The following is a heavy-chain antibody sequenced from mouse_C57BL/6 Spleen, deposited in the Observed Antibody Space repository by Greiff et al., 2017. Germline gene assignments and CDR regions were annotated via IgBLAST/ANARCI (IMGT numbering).Heavy chain of an antibody. V-gene: IGHV1-50*01. CDR2: IDPSASYT. D-gene: IGHD3-3*01. Sequence: VQLQQPGAELVKPGASVKLSCKASGYTFTSYWMQWVKQRPGQGLEWIGEIDPSASYTNYNQKFKGKATLTVDTSSSTAYMQLSSLTSEDSAVYYCASGRGRYWGQGTTLTVAS. CDR1: GYTFTSYW. CDR3: ASGRGRY. J-gene: IGHJ2*01.